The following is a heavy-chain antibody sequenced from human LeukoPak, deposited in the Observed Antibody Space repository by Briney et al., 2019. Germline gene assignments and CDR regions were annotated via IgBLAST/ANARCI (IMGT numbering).Heavy chain of an antibody. CDR2: IYYSGST. V-gene: IGHV4-59*01. D-gene: IGHD3-22*01. CDR1: GGSISSYY. CDR3: ARDSYYDSSGYQFDY. J-gene: IGHJ4*02. Sequence: SETPSLTCTVSGGSISSYYWSWIRQPPGKGLEWIGYIYYSGSTNYNPSLKSRVTISVDTSKNQFSLKLSSVTAADTAVYYCARDSYYDSSGYQFDYWGQGTLVTVSS.